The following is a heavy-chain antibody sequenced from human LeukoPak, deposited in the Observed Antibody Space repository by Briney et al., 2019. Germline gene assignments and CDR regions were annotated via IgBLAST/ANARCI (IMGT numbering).Heavy chain of an antibody. CDR2: ISSSSSCI. Sequence: GGSLRLSCAASGFTFRSYSMNWVRQAPGKGLEWVSSISSSSSCIYYADSVKGRFTISRDNAKNSLYLQMNSLRAEDTAVYYCARQYLGAAHFDYWGQGTLVTVSS. CDR1: GFTFRSYS. D-gene: IGHD2-15*01. CDR3: ARQYLGAAHFDY. V-gene: IGHV3-21*01. J-gene: IGHJ4*02.